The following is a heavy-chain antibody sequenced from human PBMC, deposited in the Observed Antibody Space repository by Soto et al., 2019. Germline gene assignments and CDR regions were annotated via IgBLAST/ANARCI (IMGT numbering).Heavy chain of an antibody. V-gene: IGHV4-34*01. D-gene: IGHD3-16*01. Sequence: XETLSLTCAFYVGSFHGYYWSCIRDAPGKWLEWIGEINHSESVNFNPTFKSRVSILLDTSKNQMSLQLSSVSAADTAVYYCAKGPQTGYYDSGPFYSSVPLGQGTLVIVSS. CDR3: AKGPQTGYYDSGPFYSSVP. J-gene: IGHJ5*02. CDR2: INHSESV. CDR1: VGSFHGYY.